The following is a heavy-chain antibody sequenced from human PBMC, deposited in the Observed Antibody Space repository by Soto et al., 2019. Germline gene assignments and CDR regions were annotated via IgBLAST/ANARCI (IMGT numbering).Heavy chain of an antibody. Sequence: ASVKVSCKASGYTFTSYGISWVRQAPGQGLEWMGWISAYNGNTNYAQKLQGRVTMTTETSTRTAYMELRSLRSEDTAVYYCARSWRPGTTPSGXWGQATRVTVSX. J-gene: IGHJ4*02. CDR2: ISAYNGNT. CDR3: ARSWRPGTTPSGX. V-gene: IGHV1-18*01. D-gene: IGHD1-7*01. CDR1: GYTFTSYG.